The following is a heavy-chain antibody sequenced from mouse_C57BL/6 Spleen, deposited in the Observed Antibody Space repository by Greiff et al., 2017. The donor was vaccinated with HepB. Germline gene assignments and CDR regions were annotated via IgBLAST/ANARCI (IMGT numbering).Heavy chain of an antibody. CDR3: SSSAMDY. Sequence: VQVVESGPELVKPGASVKISCKASGYAFSSSWMNWVKQRPGKGLEWIGRIYPGDGDTNYNGKFKGKATLTADKSSSTAYMQLSSLTSEDSAVYFCSSSAMDYWGQGTSVTVSS. D-gene: IGHD1-1*01. V-gene: IGHV1-82*01. J-gene: IGHJ4*01. CDR2: IYPGDGDT. CDR1: GYAFSSSW.